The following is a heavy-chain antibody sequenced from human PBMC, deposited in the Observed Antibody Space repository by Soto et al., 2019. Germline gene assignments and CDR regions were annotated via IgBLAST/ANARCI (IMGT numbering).Heavy chain of an antibody. CDR3: ARTSNYAFWSGYSFSSYYFDY. J-gene: IGHJ4*02. Sequence: PSETLSLTCTVSGGSISSSSYYWGWIRQPPGKGLEWIGSIYYSGSTYYNPSLKSRVTISVDTSKNQFSLKLSSVTAADTAVYYCARTSNYAFWSGYSFSSYYFDYWGQGTLVTVSS. CDR1: GGSISSSSYY. V-gene: IGHV4-39*01. D-gene: IGHD3-3*01. CDR2: IYYSGST.